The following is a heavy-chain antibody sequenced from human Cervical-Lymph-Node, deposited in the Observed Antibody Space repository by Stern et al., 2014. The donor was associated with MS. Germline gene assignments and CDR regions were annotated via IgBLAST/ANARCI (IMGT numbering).Heavy chain of an antibody. J-gene: IGHJ4*02. CDR3: ASQTYSYAGTDGTPSYGYLFDH. V-gene: IGHV4-39*01. Sequence: QVQLQESGPGLVKPSETLSLSCSVSGGSIRSSSNFWGWIRQPPGKGLEWIGSVYYSGSTYYILSLKSRFPIGVATSETQFSLRLSSGTAADTAVYYCASQTYSYAGTDGTPSYGYLFDHWGQGALVSVSS. CDR2: VYYSGST. D-gene: IGHD1-7*01. CDR1: GGSIRSSSNF.